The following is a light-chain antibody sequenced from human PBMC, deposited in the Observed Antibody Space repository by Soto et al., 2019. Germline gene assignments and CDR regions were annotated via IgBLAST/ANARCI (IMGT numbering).Light chain of an antibody. V-gene: IGLV2-14*02. Sequence: QSVLTQPASLSGSPGQSITISCTGTSSDVGSYNLVSWYQHHPGRAPKLIIYEVRRRPSGISNRFSGSKSGNAASLTISGIQAEDEDDYYCNSYTTSKSLDVVFGGGTKVTV. CDR2: EVR. CDR3: NSYTTSKSLDVV. CDR1: SSDVGSYNL. J-gene: IGLJ2*01.